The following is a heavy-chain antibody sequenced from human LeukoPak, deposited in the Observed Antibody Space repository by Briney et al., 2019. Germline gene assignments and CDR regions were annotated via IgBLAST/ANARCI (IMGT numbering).Heavy chain of an antibody. CDR3: ARGPDYGDYLSFEYYYYGMDV. J-gene: IGHJ6*02. CDR2: IFYSGST. V-gene: IGHV4-59*01. Sequence: PSETLSLTCTVSGASISSYYWSWIRQPPGKGLEWIGYIFYSGSTNYNPSLKSRVTMSVDTSKNQFSLRLSSVTAADTAVYYCARGPDYGDYLSFEYYYYGMDVWGQGTTVTVSS. CDR1: GASISSYY. D-gene: IGHD4-17*01.